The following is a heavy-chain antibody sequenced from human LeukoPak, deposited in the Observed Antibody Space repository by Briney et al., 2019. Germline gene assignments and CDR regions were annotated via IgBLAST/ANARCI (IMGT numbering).Heavy chain of an antibody. J-gene: IGHJ4*02. D-gene: IGHD1-26*01. Sequence: GGSLRLSCAASGFTFTTYGMHWVRQAPGKGLEWVAVIWYDGSNKYYADSVQGRFTISRDNSKNALYLQMNSLRAEDTAVYYCARGWREVNYWGQGTLVTVSS. V-gene: IGHV3-33*01. CDR3: ARGWREVNY. CDR1: GFTFTTYG. CDR2: IWYDGSNK.